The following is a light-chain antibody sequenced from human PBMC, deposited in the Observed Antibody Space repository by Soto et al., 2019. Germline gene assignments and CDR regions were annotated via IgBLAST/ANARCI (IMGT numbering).Light chain of an antibody. CDR1: RSDVGGYNY. V-gene: IGLV2-8*01. CDR3: SSHAGSNNFAV. J-gene: IGLJ7*01. CDR2: EVS. Sequence: QSALTQPPSASGSPGQSVTISCTETRSDVGGYNYVSWYQQHPGKAPKLMIYEVSQRPSGVPDRFSGSKSGNTASLTVSGLQAEDEADYYSSSHAGSNNFAVFGGGTQLTVL.